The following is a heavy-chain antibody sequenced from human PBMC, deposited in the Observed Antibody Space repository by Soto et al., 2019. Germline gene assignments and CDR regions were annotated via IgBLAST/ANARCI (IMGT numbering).Heavy chain of an antibody. CDR3: TRGDYYDSSGYYPFDY. J-gene: IGHJ4*02. CDR1: GFTFSSYA. D-gene: IGHD3-22*01. CDR2: ISGSGGST. V-gene: IGHV3-23*01. Sequence: GGSLRLSCAASGFTFSSYAMSWVRQAPGKGLEWVSAISGSGGSTYYADSVKGRFTISRDNSKNTLYLQMNSLRAEDTAVYYCTRGDYYDSSGYYPFDYWGQGTLVTVSS.